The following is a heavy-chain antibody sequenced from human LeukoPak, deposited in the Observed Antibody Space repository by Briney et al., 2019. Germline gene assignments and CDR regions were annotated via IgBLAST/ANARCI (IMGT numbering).Heavy chain of an antibody. CDR3: ARIAGSVAFDI. Sequence: ASVKVSCKASGGTFSSYGFSWVRQAPGQGLEWMGRIIPIFGTSNYAQKFQGRVTITTDESTSTAYMELSSLRSEDTAAYYCARIAGSVAFDIWGQGTMVTVSS. V-gene: IGHV1-69*05. CDR1: GGTFSSYG. CDR2: IIPIFGTS. J-gene: IGHJ3*02. D-gene: IGHD6-6*01.